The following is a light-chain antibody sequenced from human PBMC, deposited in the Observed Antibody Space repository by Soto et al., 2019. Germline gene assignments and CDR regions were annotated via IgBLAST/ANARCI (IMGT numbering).Light chain of an antibody. V-gene: IGLV1-51*01. CDR3: AAWDSSLGVVV. CDR2: DNN. Sequence: QSVLTQPPSVSAAPRQKVTISCSGGTSNIGDNYVCWYQQVPGTAPKLLIYDNNERPPAIPGRFSGSKSGTSATLGITGRQPADEADYYCAAWDSSLGVVVFGGGTKVTVL. CDR1: TSNIGDNY. J-gene: IGLJ2*01.